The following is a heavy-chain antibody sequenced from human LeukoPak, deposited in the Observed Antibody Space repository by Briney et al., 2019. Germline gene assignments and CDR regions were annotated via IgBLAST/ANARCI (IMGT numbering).Heavy chain of an antibody. CDR1: GGSFSGYY. Sequence: SETLSLTCAVYGGSFSGYYWSWIRQPPGKGLEWIGEINHSGSTNYNPSLKSRVTISVDTSKNQFSLKLSSVTAADTAVYYCARAVYCSGGSCYPDYWGQGTLVTVSS. D-gene: IGHD2-15*01. CDR2: INHSGST. CDR3: ARAVYCSGGSCYPDY. J-gene: IGHJ4*02. V-gene: IGHV4-34*01.